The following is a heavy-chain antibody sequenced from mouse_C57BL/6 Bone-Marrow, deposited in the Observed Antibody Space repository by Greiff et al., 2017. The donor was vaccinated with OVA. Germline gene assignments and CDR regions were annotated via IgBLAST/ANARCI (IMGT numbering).Heavy chain of an antibody. D-gene: IGHD2-12*01. CDR2: LDPSDSYT. J-gene: IGHJ3*01. CDR3: ASYCYYEMFAY. Sequence: QVQLQQPGAELVKPGASVKLSCKASGYTFTSYWMQWVKQRPGQGLEWIGELDPSDSYTNYNPKFKGKATLPVATYSRTAYIQLCSLTSEDSSVYYFASYCYYEMFAYWGQGTLVTVSA. CDR1: GYTFTSYW. V-gene: IGHV1-50*01.